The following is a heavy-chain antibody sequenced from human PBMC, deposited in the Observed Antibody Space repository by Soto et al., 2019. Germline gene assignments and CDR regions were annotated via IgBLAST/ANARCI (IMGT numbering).Heavy chain of an antibody. Sequence: GASVKVSCKASGGVFSTYAITWVRQAPGQGLEWMGGITPIFDTTNYAQKFQGRVTITADESTTTVHMELTSLTSEDTAVYYCATGRTTVTRRFDYWGQGTLVTVSS. D-gene: IGHD4-17*01. J-gene: IGHJ4*02. CDR2: ITPIFDTT. CDR3: ATGRTTVTRRFDY. CDR1: GGVFSTYA. V-gene: IGHV1-69*13.